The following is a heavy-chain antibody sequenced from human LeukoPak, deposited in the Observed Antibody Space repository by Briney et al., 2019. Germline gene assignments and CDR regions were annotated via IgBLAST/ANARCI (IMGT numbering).Heavy chain of an antibody. V-gene: IGHV1-2*02. J-gene: IGHJ4*02. CDR1: GYTFTRYY. CDR2: INVNRGGT. Sequence: ASVKVSCKASGYTFTRYYMHWVRQAPGQGLEWMGWINVNRGGTNYAQRFQGRVTMTRDTSITTAYMELSRLESDDTAVYYCARRYCSSTSCYYFDYWGQGTLVTVSS. CDR3: ARRYCSSTSCYYFDY. D-gene: IGHD2-2*01.